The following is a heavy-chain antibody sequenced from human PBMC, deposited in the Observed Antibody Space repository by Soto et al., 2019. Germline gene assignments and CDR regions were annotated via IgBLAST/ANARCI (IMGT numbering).Heavy chain of an antibody. D-gene: IGHD3-9*01. J-gene: IGHJ4*01. Sequence: GGSLRLSCAVSSFALSSYSINWVRQAPGKGLEWISYISATGATIYYADSVKGRFTISRDIAKNSVYLQMSSLRDEDTAIYYCARDLTDYAGYYFDYWGQEPWSPSPQ. V-gene: IGHV3-48*02. CDR3: ARDLTDYAGYYFDY. CDR2: ISATGATI. CDR1: SFALSSYS.